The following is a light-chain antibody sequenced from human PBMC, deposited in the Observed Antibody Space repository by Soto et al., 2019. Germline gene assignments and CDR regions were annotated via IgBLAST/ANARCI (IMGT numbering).Light chain of an antibody. CDR1: SSDVGGYNY. J-gene: IGLJ1*01. CDR3: SSYTSSSTRV. Sequence: SVLTQPASLSASPGQSITISCTGTSSDVGGYNYVSWYQQHPGKAPKLMIYDVSNRPSVVSNRFSGSKSGNTASLSISGLQAEDEADYYCSSYTSSSTRVFGTGTKVTVL. V-gene: IGLV2-14*01. CDR2: DVS.